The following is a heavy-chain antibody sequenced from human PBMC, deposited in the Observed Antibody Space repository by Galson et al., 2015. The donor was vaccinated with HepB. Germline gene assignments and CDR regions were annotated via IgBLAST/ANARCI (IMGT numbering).Heavy chain of an antibody. CDR3: AKDVYYSSLNFGYMDV. Sequence: SLRLSCAASGFTFSGYGIHWVRQAPGKGLEWVALISYAGSNKYYADSVKGRFTISRDNSKNTLYLQMNSLRPGDTAVYYCAKDVYYSSLNFGYMDVWGKGTTVTVSS. CDR2: ISYAGSNK. CDR1: GFTFSGYG. D-gene: IGHD6-19*01. V-gene: IGHV3-30*18. J-gene: IGHJ6*03.